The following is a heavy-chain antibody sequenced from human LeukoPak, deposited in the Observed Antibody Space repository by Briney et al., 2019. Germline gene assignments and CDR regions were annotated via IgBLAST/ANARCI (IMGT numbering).Heavy chain of an antibody. D-gene: IGHD1-14*01. CDR3: ARRNLNWFDP. Sequence: GESLKISCKGSGYRFTSYWSGWVGQMPGKGLEWMGIIYPGDSDTRYSPSFQGQVTISADKSISTAYLQWSSLKASDTAMYYCARRNLNWFDPWGQGTLVTVSS. CDR1: GYRFTSYW. J-gene: IGHJ5*02. V-gene: IGHV5-51*02. CDR2: IYPGDSDT.